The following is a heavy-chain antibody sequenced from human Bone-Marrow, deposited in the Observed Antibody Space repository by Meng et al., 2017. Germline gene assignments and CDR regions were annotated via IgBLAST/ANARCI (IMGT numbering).Heavy chain of an antibody. V-gene: IGHV3-48*03. D-gene: IGHD6-13*01. CDR3: AKDPYSSSWYSALSDY. CDR1: GFTFSSYE. Sequence: GESLKISCAASGFTFSSYEMNWVRQAPGKGLEWVSYISSSGSTIYYADSVKGRFTISRDNSKNTLYLQMNSLRAEDTAVYYCAKDPYSSSWYSALSDYWGQGTLVTVSS. J-gene: IGHJ4*02. CDR2: ISSSGSTI.